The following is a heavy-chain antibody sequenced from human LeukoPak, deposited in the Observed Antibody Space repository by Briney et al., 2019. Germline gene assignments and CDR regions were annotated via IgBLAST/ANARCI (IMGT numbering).Heavy chain of an antibody. Sequence: GRSLRLSCAASGFTFSSYAMHWVRQAPGKGLEWVAVISYDGSNKYYADSVKGRFTISRDNSKNTLYLQMNSLRAEDTPVYYCARDFPPYYDFWSGYYDYWGQGTLVTVSS. CDR2: ISYDGSNK. CDR1: GFTFSSYA. CDR3: ARDFPPYYDFWSGYYDY. V-gene: IGHV3-30*04. J-gene: IGHJ4*02. D-gene: IGHD3-3*01.